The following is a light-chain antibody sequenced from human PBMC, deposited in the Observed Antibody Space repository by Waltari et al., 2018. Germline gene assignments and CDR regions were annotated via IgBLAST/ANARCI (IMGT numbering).Light chain of an antibody. CDR3: QQTYRTPPFS. CDR2: AAS. CDR1: QPISFY. Sequence: DIQMTQSPPFLSASVGDTVTVTCRTSQPISFYLNWYQQRPGQAPELLIYAASNLHSGVPSRVSGSGSGTDFTLTITSVKPEDFATYYCQQTYRTPPFSFGPGTRVDIK. V-gene: IGKV1-39*01. J-gene: IGKJ3*01.